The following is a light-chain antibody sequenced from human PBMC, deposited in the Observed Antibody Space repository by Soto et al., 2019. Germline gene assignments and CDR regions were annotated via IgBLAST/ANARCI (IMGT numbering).Light chain of an antibody. CDR2: DTS. CDR3: QQRTNWPTT. CDR1: QNVNIY. Sequence: EIELTQSPATLSLSPGEKATLSCRASQNVNIYLVWYQQKPGQAPRLLIYDTSNRATGIPARFSGSGSGTDFTLTISGLEPDDLAVYYCQQRTNWPTTFGQGTKLEIK. V-gene: IGKV3-11*01. J-gene: IGKJ2*01.